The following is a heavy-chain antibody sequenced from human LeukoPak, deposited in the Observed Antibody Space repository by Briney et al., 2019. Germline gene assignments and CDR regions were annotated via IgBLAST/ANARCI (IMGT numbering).Heavy chain of an antibody. V-gene: IGHV1-69*05. CDR3: GGEGGVEGLITMIVVGSLYAFDI. CDR2: IIPIFGTA. D-gene: IGHD3-22*01. J-gene: IGHJ3*02. CDR1: GGTFSSYA. Sequence: ASVKVSCKASGGTFSSYAISWVRQAPGQGLEWMGRIIPIFGTANYAQKFQGRVTITTDESTSTAYMELSSLRSEDTAVYYCGGEGGVEGLITMIVVGSLYAFDIWGQGTMVTVSS.